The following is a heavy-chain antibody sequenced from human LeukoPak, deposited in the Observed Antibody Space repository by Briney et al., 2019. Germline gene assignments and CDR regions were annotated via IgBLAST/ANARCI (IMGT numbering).Heavy chain of an antibody. V-gene: IGHV3-21*01. D-gene: IGHD2-2*01. J-gene: IGHJ4*02. CDR3: AINPEKYCSSTSCQPIDY. CDR1: GFTFSSYS. CDR2: ISSSSSYI. Sequence: GGSLRLSCAASGFTFSSYSMNWVRQAPGKGLEWVSSISSSSSYIYYADSVKGRFTISRDNAKNSLYLQMNSLRAEDTAVYYCAINPEKYCSSTSCQPIDYWGQGTLVTVSS.